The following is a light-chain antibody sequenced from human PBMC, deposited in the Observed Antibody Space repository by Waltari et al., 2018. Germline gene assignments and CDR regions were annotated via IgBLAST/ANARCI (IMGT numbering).Light chain of an antibody. J-gene: IGLJ2*01. CDR1: NIGTKT. CDR2: DDI. Sequence: SYVLTQPPSVSVAPGRTARITWGGNNIGTKTAHWYQQKPGQAPVMVVYDDIDRPSGIPERFSGSNSGNTATLIINRVEAGDEADYYCQVWDIDSDPSVVFGGGTKLTVL. CDR3: QVWDIDSDPSVV. V-gene: IGLV3-21*03.